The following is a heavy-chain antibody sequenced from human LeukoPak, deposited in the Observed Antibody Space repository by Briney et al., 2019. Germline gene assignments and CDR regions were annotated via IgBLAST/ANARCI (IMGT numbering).Heavy chain of an antibody. CDR1: GYTFTSYG. Sequence: GASVNVSCKASGYTFTSYGVSWVRPAPGQGLKGMGWISAYDGNTNYAQKLQGRVTMTTDTTPSTAYMELRSLRSDDTAVYYWARGDYGPGSYRYFDYWGQGTLVTVSS. V-gene: IGHV1-18*01. D-gene: IGHD3-10*01. J-gene: IGHJ4*02. CDR3: ARGDYGPGSYRYFDY. CDR2: ISAYDGNT.